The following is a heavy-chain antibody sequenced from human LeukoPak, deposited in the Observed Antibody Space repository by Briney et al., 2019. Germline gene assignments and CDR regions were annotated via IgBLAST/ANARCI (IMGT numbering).Heavy chain of an antibody. V-gene: IGHV3-43D*04. CDR3: AKEYYYGSGTLVY. Sequence: PGGSLRLSCAASGFTFDDYAMHWVRQAPGKGLEWVSLISWDGGSIYYADSVKGRFTISRDNSKNSLYLQMNSLRAEDTALYYCAKEYYYGSGTLVYWGQGTLVTVSS. CDR1: GFTFDDYA. J-gene: IGHJ4*02. CDR2: ISWDGGSI. D-gene: IGHD3-10*01.